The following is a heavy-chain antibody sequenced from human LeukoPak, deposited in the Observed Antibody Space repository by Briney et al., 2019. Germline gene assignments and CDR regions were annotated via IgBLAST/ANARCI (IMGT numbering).Heavy chain of an antibody. Sequence: GGSLRLACAASGFTFSGYSMNWVRQAPGKGLEWVSYISSSRSTIYYADSVKGRFTISRDNAKNSLYLQMNSLRAEDTAVYYCARVGNEDIVTTISPPEDYWGQGTLVTVSS. J-gene: IGHJ4*02. CDR2: ISSSRSTI. CDR1: GFTFSGYS. CDR3: ARVGNEDIVTTISPPEDY. V-gene: IGHV3-48*04. D-gene: IGHD5-12*01.